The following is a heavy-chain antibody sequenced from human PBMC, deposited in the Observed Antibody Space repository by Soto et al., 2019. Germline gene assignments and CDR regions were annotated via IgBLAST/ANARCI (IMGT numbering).Heavy chain of an antibody. V-gene: IGHV1-69*01. Sequence: QVQLVQSGAEVKKPGSSVKVSCKASGGTFSSYAMSWVRQAPGQGLEWMGGIIPIFGTANYAQKFQGRVTITADESTSTAYMELSSLRSEDTAVYYCARGGYCSSTSCYWVDGMDVWGQGTTVTVSS. CDR1: GGTFSSYA. CDR3: ARGGYCSSTSCYWVDGMDV. J-gene: IGHJ6*02. D-gene: IGHD2-2*01. CDR2: IIPIFGTA.